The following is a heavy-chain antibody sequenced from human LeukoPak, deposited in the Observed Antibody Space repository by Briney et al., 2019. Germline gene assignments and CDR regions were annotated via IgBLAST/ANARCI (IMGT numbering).Heavy chain of an antibody. CDR2: ISGGSGST. Sequence: QPGGSLRLSCAASGFSFSSYAMTWVRQAPGKGLEWVSSISGGSGSTYYADSVKGRFSISRDKSENSLYLQMNSLRAEDTAVYYCARAGGLRFQWDYFDYWGQGTLVTVSS. D-gene: IGHD5-12*01. V-gene: IGHV3-23*01. CDR1: GFSFSSYA. CDR3: ARAGGLRFQWDYFDY. J-gene: IGHJ4*02.